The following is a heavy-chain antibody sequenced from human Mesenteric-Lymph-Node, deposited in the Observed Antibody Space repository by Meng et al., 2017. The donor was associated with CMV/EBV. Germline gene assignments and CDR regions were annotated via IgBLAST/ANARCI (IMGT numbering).Heavy chain of an antibody. V-gene: IGHV3-74*01. Sequence: GGSLRLSCAASGFTFSSYWMHWVRQAPGKGLVWVSRINSDGSSTSYADSVKGRFTISRDNAKNTVYLQMNSLRADDTAVYYCATEGACSNTNCRGRYFDYWGQGTLVTVSS. CDR2: INSDGSST. D-gene: IGHD2-2*01. J-gene: IGHJ4*02. CDR1: GFTFSSYW. CDR3: ATEGACSNTNCRGRYFDY.